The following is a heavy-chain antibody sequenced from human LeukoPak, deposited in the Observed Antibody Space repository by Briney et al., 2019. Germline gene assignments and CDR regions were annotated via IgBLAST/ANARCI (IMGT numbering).Heavy chain of an antibody. CDR2: ISWNSGSI. CDR3: AKDKYGYYAGWFDP. V-gene: IGHV3-9*01. Sequence: GGSLRLSCAASGFTFDGYAMHWVRQAPGKGLEWVSGISWNSGSIGYADSVKGRFTISRDNAKNSLYLQMNSLRAEDKALYYCAKDKYGYYAGWFDPWGQGTLVTVSS. J-gene: IGHJ5*02. D-gene: IGHD4-17*01. CDR1: GFTFDGYA.